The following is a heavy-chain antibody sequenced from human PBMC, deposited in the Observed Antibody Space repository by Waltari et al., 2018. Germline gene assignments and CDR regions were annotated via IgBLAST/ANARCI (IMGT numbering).Heavy chain of an antibody. CDR1: GGSFSTHA. Sequence: QVQLVPSGAELKKPGSSVKVSCKVSGGSFSTHAITWGRQAPGQGLECMGGIIPMFGTANYAQKIQDRVTINTDESMTTAYMHLSSLTSDDTAVYYCARGGLYGQQLLESAFEIWGQGTKVTVSS. CDR3: ARGGLYGQQLLESAFEI. CDR2: IIPMFGTA. J-gene: IGHJ3*02. V-gene: IGHV1-69*05. D-gene: IGHD6-13*01.